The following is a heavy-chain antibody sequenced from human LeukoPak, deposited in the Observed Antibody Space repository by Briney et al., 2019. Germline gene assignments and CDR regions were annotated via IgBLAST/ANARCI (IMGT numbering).Heavy chain of an antibody. D-gene: IGHD2-15*01. Sequence: SETLSLTCTVSGGSISRYYWRWLGEPPGKGVEWLGYIYYSGRTKYNPSLKSRVTISVDTSKNQFSLKLSSVTAADTAVYYCAVVGVELVAGPQINTLWGQGTLVTVSS. CDR3: AVVGVELVAGPQINTL. J-gene: IGHJ4*02. CDR2: IYYSGRT. V-gene: IGHV4-59*01. CDR1: GGSISRYY.